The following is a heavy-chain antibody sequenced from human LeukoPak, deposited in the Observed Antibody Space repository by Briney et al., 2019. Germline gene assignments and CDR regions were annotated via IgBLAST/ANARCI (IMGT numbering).Heavy chain of an antibody. D-gene: IGHD5-18*01. J-gene: IGHJ4*02. Sequence: ASVKVSCKASGGTFSSYAISWVRQAPGQGLEWMGGIIPIFGTANYAQKFQGRVTVTADKSTSTAYMELSSLRSEDTAVYYCAGGYSYGYQYWGQGTLVTVSS. CDR3: AGGYSYGYQY. V-gene: IGHV1-69*06. CDR2: IIPIFGTA. CDR1: GGTFSSYA.